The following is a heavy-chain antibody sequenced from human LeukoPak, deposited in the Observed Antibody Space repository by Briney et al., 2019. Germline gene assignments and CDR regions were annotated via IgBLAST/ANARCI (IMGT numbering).Heavy chain of an antibody. V-gene: IGHV3-7*01. D-gene: IGHD5-18*01. CDR3: ASSGYSYGPAAYYLDY. J-gene: IGHJ4*02. CDR2: IKQDGSEK. Sequence: GALRLSCSASGFTFSSYWMSWVRQAPGKGLEWVANIKQDGSEKYYVDSVKGRFTISRDDAKNSLYLQMNSLRDEDTAVYYCASSGYSYGPAAYYLDYWGKGTPLTVSS. CDR1: GFTFSSYW.